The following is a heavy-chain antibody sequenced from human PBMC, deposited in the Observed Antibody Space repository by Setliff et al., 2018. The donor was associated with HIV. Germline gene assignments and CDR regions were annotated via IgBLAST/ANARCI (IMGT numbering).Heavy chain of an antibody. D-gene: IGHD2-21*01. Sequence: ASVKVSCKTSGYRFIGHYLHWVRLAPGQGPEWVGWINPETGDPNYAQHFRGRVLMTRDTSITTAFLHVAKLTSDDTAIYYCATGIPSDLDYWGQGTLVTDSS. CDR3: ATGIPSDLDY. V-gene: IGHV1-2*02. CDR2: INPETGDP. J-gene: IGHJ4*01. CDR1: GYRFIGHY.